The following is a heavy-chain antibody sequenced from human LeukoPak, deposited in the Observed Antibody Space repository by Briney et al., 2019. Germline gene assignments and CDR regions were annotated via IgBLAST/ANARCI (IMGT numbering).Heavy chain of an antibody. J-gene: IGHJ4*02. CDR3: ARGRGRDGDNLVS. Sequence: SETLSLTCAVSGGSITSYYWSWIRQVPGKGLEWIGYVHYSGTSNYNPPLKSRVTISVDTSKNQFSLRLTSVNAADTAVYYCARGRGRDGDNLVSWSQGTLVTVSS. D-gene: IGHD5-24*01. CDR2: VHYSGTS. CDR1: GGSITSYY. V-gene: IGHV4-59*01.